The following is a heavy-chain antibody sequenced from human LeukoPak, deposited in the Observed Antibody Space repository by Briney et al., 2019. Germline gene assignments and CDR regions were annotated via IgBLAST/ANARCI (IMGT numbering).Heavy chain of an antibody. J-gene: IGHJ5*02. D-gene: IGHD3-22*01. CDR3: ARDGGYYPRYWFDP. CDR1: GFTFSSYS. V-gene: IGHV3-21*01. CDR2: ISSSSSYI. Sequence: PGGSLRLSCAASGFTFSSYSMNWVRQAPGKGLEWVSSISSSSSYIYYADSVKGRFTISRDNAKNSLYLQMNSLRAEDTAVYYCARDGGYYPRYWFDPWGQGTLVTVSS.